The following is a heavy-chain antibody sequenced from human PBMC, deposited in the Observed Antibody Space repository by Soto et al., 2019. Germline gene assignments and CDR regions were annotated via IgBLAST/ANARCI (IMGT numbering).Heavy chain of an antibody. CDR1: GASISRYY. Sequence: SETLSLTCTVSGASISRYYWSWIRQPPGKGLEWIGYIYYRGSTNYNPSLKSRVTISVATSKNQFSLKLSSVTAADTAVYYCARVIGGYDYYYYYGMDVWGQGTTVTVSS. J-gene: IGHJ6*02. CDR2: IYYRGST. V-gene: IGHV4-59*01. CDR3: ARVIGGYDYYYYYGMDV. D-gene: IGHD5-12*01.